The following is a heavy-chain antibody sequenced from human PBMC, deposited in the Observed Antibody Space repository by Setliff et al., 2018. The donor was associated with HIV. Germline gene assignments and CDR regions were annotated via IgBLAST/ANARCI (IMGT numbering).Heavy chain of an antibody. J-gene: IGHJ3*02. CDR2: IYTSGST. CDR3: ARDEAAAAGRAFDI. V-gene: IGHV4-4*07. Sequence: SETLSLTCTVSGDSISNYYWTWIRQPAGKGLEWIGRIYTSGSTNYNPSLESRVTMSVDTSKIHFSLKLSSVTAADTAVYYCARDEAAAAGRAFDIWGQGTMVTVSS. CDR1: GDSISNYY. D-gene: IGHD2-2*01.